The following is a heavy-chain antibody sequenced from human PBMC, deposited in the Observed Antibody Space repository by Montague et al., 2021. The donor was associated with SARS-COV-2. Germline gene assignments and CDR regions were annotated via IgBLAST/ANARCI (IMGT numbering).Heavy chain of an antibody. CDR2: IYFYGSV. CDR3: ARQITMVREPFDS. D-gene: IGHD3-10*01. Sequence: SETLSLTCTVAGDSVSRSYWNWIRQSPGKGLEWIGNIYFYGSVNYNPSLKRRLSIPLDTSKNQLSLTLTSVTAADTATYYCARQITMVREPFDSWGQGTLVLVSS. J-gene: IGHJ4*02. CDR1: GDSVSRSY. V-gene: IGHV4-59*08.